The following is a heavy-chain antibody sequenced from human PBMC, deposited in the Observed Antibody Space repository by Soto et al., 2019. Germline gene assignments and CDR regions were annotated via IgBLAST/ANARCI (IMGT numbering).Heavy chain of an antibody. V-gene: IGHV4-30-4*01. J-gene: IGHJ6*02. CDR2: IYDSGST. Sequence: QVQLQASGPGLVKPSQTLSLICKVSGGSMSSGDYYWSWIRQPPGRGLEWIGNIYDSGSTYYSPSLKSRVTISVDTSRNQCSLKLRSVTAADTAVYYCARGSPGDYYHGMDVWGQGTTVTVSS. CDR3: ARGSPGDYYHGMDV. CDR1: GGSMSSGDYY.